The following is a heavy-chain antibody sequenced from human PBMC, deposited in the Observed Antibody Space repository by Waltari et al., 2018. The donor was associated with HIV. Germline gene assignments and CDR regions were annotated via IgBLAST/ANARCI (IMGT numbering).Heavy chain of an antibody. J-gene: IGHJ4*02. Sequence: QLQLQESGPGLVKPSETLSLTCTVSGGSISSSRYYWGWIRQPPGKGLEWIGSIYYSGSTYYNPSLKSRVTISVDTSKNQFSLKLSSVTAADTAVYYCARRTWIQLWYFDYWGQGTLVTVSS. CDR3: ARRTWIQLWYFDY. CDR1: GGSISSSRYY. V-gene: IGHV4-39*01. D-gene: IGHD5-18*01. CDR2: IYYSGST.